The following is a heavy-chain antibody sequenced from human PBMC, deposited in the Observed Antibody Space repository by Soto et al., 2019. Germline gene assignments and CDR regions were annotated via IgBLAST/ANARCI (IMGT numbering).Heavy chain of an antibody. CDR3: ARGRRGGRGSIIEVDY. J-gene: IGHJ4*02. CDR2: IYYSGST. CDR1: GGSISSYY. Sequence: SETLSLTCTVSGGSISSYYGGWFRQPPGKGLEWIGYIYYSGSTTYHPSLKSRVTISVDTSKNQFSLKLSSVTAADTAVYYCARGRRGGRGSIIEVDYWGQGTLVTVSS. V-gene: IGHV4-59*08. D-gene: IGHD2-15*01.